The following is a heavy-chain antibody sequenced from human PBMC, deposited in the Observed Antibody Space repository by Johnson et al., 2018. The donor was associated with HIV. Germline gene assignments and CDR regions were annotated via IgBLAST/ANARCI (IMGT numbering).Heavy chain of an antibody. D-gene: IGHD1-14*01. CDR2: IRYDGSNK. Sequence: QVQLVESGGGLVQPGGSLRLSCAASGFTFSSYGMHWVRQAPGKGLEWVAFIRYDGSNKYYADSVKGRFTISRDNSKNTLYLQMNSLRAEDTAVYYCAREFSFTPESFDIWGQGTMVTVSS. J-gene: IGHJ3*02. CDR1: GFTFSSYG. CDR3: AREFSFTPESFDI. V-gene: IGHV3-30*02.